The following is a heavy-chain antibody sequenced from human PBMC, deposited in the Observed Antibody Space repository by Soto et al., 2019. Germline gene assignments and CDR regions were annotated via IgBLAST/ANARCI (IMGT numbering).Heavy chain of an antibody. Sequence: ASVKVSCKTSGYTFSDYGLAWLRETPGQRPEWMGWVSTYNTNTNYAQKFQGRVTMTTDTSTTTTSMELRSLRSDDTAVYYCARELNTDSSAYYSFAYWGQGTLVTVSS. D-gene: IGHD3-22*01. CDR1: GYTFSDYG. J-gene: IGHJ4*02. CDR2: VSTYNTNT. CDR3: ARELNTDSSAYYSFAY. V-gene: IGHV1-18*01.